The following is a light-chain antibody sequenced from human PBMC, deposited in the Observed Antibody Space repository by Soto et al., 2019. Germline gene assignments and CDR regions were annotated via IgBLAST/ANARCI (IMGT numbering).Light chain of an antibody. J-gene: IGLJ2*01. CDR3: CSYADTYTLV. CDR2: DVS. CDR1: SRDVGGYTY. Sequence: QSALTQPRSVSGSPGQSVTISCTGTSRDVGGYTYVSWYQQHPGKAPKLMIYDVSQRPSGVPDRFSGSKSGNTASLTISGLQAEDEADYYCCSYADTYTLVFGGGTKLTVL. V-gene: IGLV2-11*01.